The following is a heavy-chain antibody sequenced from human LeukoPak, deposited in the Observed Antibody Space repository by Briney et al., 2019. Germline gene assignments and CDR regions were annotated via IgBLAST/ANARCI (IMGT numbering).Heavy chain of an antibody. D-gene: IGHD3-9*01. J-gene: IGHJ4*02. CDR2: IYHSGST. V-gene: IGHV4-59*12. Sequence: SETLSLTCTVSGGSIRSDFWSWIRQPPGKGLEWIGEIYHSGSTNYNPSLKSRVTISVDKSKNQFSLKLSSMTAADTAVYYCARLYHDLLTGYFDYWGQGTLVTVSS. CDR3: ARLYHDLLTGYFDY. CDR1: GGSIRSDF.